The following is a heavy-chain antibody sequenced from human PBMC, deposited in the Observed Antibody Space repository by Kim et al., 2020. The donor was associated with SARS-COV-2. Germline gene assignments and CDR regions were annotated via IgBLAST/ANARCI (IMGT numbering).Heavy chain of an antibody. V-gene: IGHV3-53*01. Sequence: GGSLRLSCAASGFTVSSNYMSWVRQAPGKGLEWVSVIYSGGSTYYADSVKGRFTISRDNSKNTLYLQMNSLRAEDTAVYYCARDPESYYDSNYGMDVWGQGTTVTVSS. CDR1: GFTVSSNY. CDR3: ARDPESYYDSNYGMDV. D-gene: IGHD3-22*01. CDR2: IYSGGST. J-gene: IGHJ6*02.